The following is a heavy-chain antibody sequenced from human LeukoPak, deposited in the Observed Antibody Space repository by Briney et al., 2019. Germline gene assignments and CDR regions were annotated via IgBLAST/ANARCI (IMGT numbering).Heavy chain of an antibody. D-gene: IGHD6-19*01. J-gene: IGHJ6*02. V-gene: IGHV3-30*18. CDR3: AKDSDSSGWYSPNYYHGMDV. CDR1: GFTFSSYG. CDR2: ISYDGSNK. Sequence: GGSLRLSCAASGFTFSSYGMHWVRQAPGKGLEWVAVISYDGSNKYYADSVKGRFTISRDNSKNTLYLQMNSLRAEDTAVYYCAKDSDSSGWYSPNYYHGMDVGGQGTTVTVSS.